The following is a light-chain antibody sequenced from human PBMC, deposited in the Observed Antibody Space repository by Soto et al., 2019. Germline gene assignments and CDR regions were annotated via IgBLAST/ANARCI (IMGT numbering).Light chain of an antibody. CDR1: QSVSSS. J-gene: IGKJ4*01. Sequence: EIVMTQSPATLSVSPGERVTLSCRASQSVSSSLAWYQQKPGQSPRLLIYGASTRATGIPARFSGSGSGTDFTLTISSLQSEDCAVYYCQQYTNWLTFGGGNKVEIK. CDR3: QQYTNWLT. V-gene: IGKV3-15*01. CDR2: GAS.